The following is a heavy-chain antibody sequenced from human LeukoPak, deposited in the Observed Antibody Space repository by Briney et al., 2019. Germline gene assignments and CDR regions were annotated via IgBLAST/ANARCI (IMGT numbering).Heavy chain of an antibody. CDR3: AREGRSTSCYDP. CDR2: ISWNSGSI. Sequence: PGRSLRLSCAASGFTFDDYAMHWVRQAPGKGLEWVSGISWNSGSIGYADSVKGRFTISRDNAKNSLYLQMNSLRAEDTAVYYCAREGRSTSCYDPWGQGTLVTVSS. D-gene: IGHD2-2*01. V-gene: IGHV3-9*01. J-gene: IGHJ5*02. CDR1: GFTFDDYA.